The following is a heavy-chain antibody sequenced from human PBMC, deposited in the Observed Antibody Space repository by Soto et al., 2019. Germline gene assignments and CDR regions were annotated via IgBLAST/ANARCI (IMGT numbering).Heavy chain of an antibody. CDR2: IYYSGST. Sequence: PSETLSLTCTVSGGSIRSGGYYWSWIRQHPGKGLEWIGYIYYSGSTYYNPSLKSRVTISVDTSKNQFSLKLSSVTAADTAVYYCARVEADYCSYCGIDVWGQGTMVTVSS. J-gene: IGHJ6*02. CDR3: ARVEADYCSYCGIDV. D-gene: IGHD3-3*01. V-gene: IGHV4-31*03. CDR1: GGSIRSGGYY.